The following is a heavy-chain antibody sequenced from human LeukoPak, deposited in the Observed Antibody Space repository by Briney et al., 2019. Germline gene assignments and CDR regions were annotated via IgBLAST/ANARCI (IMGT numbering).Heavy chain of an antibody. D-gene: IGHD6-19*01. CDR3: ARILSSAWGELGY. Sequence: GGSLRLSCAASAFTFSSYGMHWVRQAPGKGLEWVAFIRNDGSNKYHRDSVKGRFTISRDNSKNTLYLQMNSLRAEDTAVYFCARILSSAWGELGYWGQGTLVTVSS. J-gene: IGHJ4*02. CDR2: IRNDGSNK. CDR1: AFTFSSYG. V-gene: IGHV3-30*02.